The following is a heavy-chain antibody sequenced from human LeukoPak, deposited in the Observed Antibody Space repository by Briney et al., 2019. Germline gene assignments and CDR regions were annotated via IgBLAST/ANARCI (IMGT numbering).Heavy chain of an antibody. Sequence: GASVKVSCKACGYTFTGYYMHWVRQAPGQGLEWMGRINPNSGGTNYAQKFQGRVTMTRDTSISTAYMELSRLRSDDTAVYYCARTSINPQWLASTNWFDPWGQGTLVTVSS. CDR3: ARTSINPQWLASTNWFDP. V-gene: IGHV1-2*06. CDR2: INPNSGGT. CDR1: GYTFTGYY. J-gene: IGHJ5*02. D-gene: IGHD6-19*01.